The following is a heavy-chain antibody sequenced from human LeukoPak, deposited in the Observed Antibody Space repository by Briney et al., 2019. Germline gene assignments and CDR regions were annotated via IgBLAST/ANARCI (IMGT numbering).Heavy chain of an antibody. CDR2: IYYSGST. Sequence: SETLSLTCTVSGGSISSSSYYWGWIRQPPGKGLEWIGSIYYSGSTYYNPSLESRVTISIDTSKNQFSLRLSSVTAADTAVYYCARPNWNDLHFDYWGQGTLVTVSS. CDR1: GGSISSSSYY. D-gene: IGHD1-1*01. CDR3: ARPNWNDLHFDY. V-gene: IGHV4-39*07. J-gene: IGHJ4*02.